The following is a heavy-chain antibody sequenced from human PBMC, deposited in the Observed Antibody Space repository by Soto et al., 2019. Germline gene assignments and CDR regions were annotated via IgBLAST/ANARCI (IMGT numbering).Heavy chain of an antibody. V-gene: IGHV3-23*01. J-gene: IGHJ4*02. D-gene: IGHD6-6*01. CDR1: GFTFSSYA. CDR2: ISGSGGST. Sequence: EVQLLESGGGLVQPGGSLRLSCAASGFTFSSYAMSWVHQAPGKGLEWVSAISGSGGSTYYADSVKGRFTISRDNSKNTLYLQMNSLRAEDTAVYYCAKDIVRYSSSHYFDYWGQGTLVTVSS. CDR3: AKDIVRYSSSHYFDY.